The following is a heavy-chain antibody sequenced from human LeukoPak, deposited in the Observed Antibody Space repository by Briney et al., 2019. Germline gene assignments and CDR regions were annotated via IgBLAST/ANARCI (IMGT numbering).Heavy chain of an antibody. V-gene: IGHV4-39*01. J-gene: IGHJ4*02. CDR1: GGSISSSSYY. Sequence: SETLSLTCTVSGGSISSSSYYWGWIRQPPGKGLEWIGSIYNSGSTYYNPSLKSRVTISVDTSKNQFSLKLSSVTAADTAVYYCARFHQQLVSKYWGQGTLVTVSS. CDR3: ARFHQQLVSKY. D-gene: IGHD6-13*01. CDR2: IYNSGST.